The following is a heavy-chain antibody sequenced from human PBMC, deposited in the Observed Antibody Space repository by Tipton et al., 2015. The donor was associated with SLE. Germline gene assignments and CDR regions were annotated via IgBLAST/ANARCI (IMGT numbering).Heavy chain of an antibody. CDR3: TRRSDSRYFFDY. J-gene: IGHJ4*02. Sequence: SLRLSCVASGFTFDSYAMHWVRQAPGEGLGWVSTISDSGGKTDYTNSVKGRFTISRDNSKNTLYLEMNSLTTEDTAVYYCTRRSDSRYFFDYWGQGTLVTVSS. V-gene: IGHV3-23*01. D-gene: IGHD4-11*01. CDR1: GFTFDSYA. CDR2: ISDSGGKT.